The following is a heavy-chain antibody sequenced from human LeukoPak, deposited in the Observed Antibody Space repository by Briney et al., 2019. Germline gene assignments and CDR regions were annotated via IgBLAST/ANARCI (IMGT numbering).Heavy chain of an antibody. CDR3: AREPMSTGWFDP. CDR2: ISATGGAT. CDR1: GFTFSNYA. J-gene: IGHJ5*02. V-gene: IGHV3-23*01. D-gene: IGHD3-10*02. Sequence: GGSLRLSCAASGFTFSNYAMSWVRQAPGKGVEWVSAISATGGATYYADSVKGRFTMSRDNSMNTLYLQMNNLRAGDTALYYCAREPMSTGWFDPWGQGTLVTVSS.